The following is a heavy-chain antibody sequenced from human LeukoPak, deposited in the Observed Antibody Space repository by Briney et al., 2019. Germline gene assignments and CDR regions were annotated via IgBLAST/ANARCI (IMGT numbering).Heavy chain of an antibody. Sequence: SETLSLTCTVSGGSISSYYWSWIRQPAGKGLEWIGRIYTSGSTNYNPSLKSRVTMSVDTSKNQFSLKLSSVTAADTAVYYCARGSKEWLSYYMDVWGKGTTVTVSS. CDR3: ARGSKEWLSYYMDV. J-gene: IGHJ6*03. CDR2: IYTSGST. D-gene: IGHD3-3*01. V-gene: IGHV4-4*07. CDR1: GGSISSYY.